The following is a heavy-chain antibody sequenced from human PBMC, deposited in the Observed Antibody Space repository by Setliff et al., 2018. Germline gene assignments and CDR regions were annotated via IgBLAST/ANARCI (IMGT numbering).Heavy chain of an antibody. CDR2: FSSRNDYI. CDR1: GFSFSNYA. D-gene: IGHD5-18*01. Sequence: KPGGSLRLSCEASGFSFSNYAMNWVRQAPGKGLEWVASFSSRNDYIYHADSVKGRFTISRDNAKTSLYLQMDSLRVEDTAVYFCARSPGWIPWFDSWGQGTLVTVS. J-gene: IGHJ5*01. CDR3: ARSPGWIPWFDS. V-gene: IGHV3-21*01.